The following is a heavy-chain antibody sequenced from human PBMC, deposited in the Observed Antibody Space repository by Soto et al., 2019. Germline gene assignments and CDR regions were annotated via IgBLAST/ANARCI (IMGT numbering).Heavy chain of an antibody. J-gene: IGHJ4*02. Sequence: ASVKVSCKASGYRFTNYAITWVRQAPGEGLEWMGWITAYNGKTNNAQKFQGRVTMTTDTSASTAYMELRSLRSDDTAVYYCAREMTTMTFYDYWGQGTLVTVSS. CDR1: GYRFTNYA. CDR3: AREMTTMTFYDY. CDR2: ITAYNGKT. V-gene: IGHV1-18*01.